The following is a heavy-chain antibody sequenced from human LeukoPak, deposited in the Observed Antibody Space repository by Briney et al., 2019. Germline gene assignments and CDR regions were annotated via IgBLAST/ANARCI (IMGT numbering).Heavy chain of an antibody. CDR1: GYTFTSYA. J-gene: IGHJ5*02. Sequence: ASVKVSCKASGYTFTSYAMNWVRQAPGQGLEWMGWINTNTGNPTYAQGFTGRFVFSLDTSVSTAYLQISSLKAEDTAVYYCAREGTAGATLGLESWFDPWGQGTLVTVSS. D-gene: IGHD1-26*01. CDR3: AREGTAGATLGLESWFDP. V-gene: IGHV7-4-1*02. CDR2: INTNTGNP.